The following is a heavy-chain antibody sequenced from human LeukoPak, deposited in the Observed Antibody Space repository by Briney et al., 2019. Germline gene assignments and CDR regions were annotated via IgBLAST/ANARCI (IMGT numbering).Heavy chain of an antibody. CDR1: GFTFSTFA. V-gene: IGHV3-23*01. CDR3: ATYRQVLLPFES. CDR2: IFPSGGEI. D-gene: IGHD2-8*02. J-gene: IGHJ4*02. Sequence: GRSLRLSCAASGFTFSTFAMIWVRQPPGKGLEWVSSIFPSGGEIRYADSVRGRFTISRDNSKSTLSLQMNSLRAEDTAIYYCATYRQVLLPFESWGQGTLVTVSS.